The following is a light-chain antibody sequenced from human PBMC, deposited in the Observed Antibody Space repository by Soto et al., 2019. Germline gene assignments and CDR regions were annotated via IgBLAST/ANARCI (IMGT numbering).Light chain of an antibody. CDR2: AAS. V-gene: IGKV1-39*01. Sequence: DIQMTQSPSSLSASVGDRVTITCRASQSISRSVNWYQKKPGKAPRLLIYAASSLQNGVPSRFSGSGSVTDFTLTISSLQPEDAAIYSCQQSYNSPMYTVGQGTKVDIK. CDR3: QQSYNSPMYT. J-gene: IGKJ2*01. CDR1: QSISRS.